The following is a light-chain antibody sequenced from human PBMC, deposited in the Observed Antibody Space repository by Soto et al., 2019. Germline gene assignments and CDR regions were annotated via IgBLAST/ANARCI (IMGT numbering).Light chain of an antibody. CDR2: AAS. J-gene: IGKJ3*01. CDR1: HTISSY. V-gene: IGKV1-9*01. Sequence: DIQLTQSPSFLSASVGDRVTITCRASHTISSYLAWYQQKPGKAPELLLYAASTLQNGVPSRFSGSGYETDYNLTISGLQPEDLGTYYCQQVNSFPPTFGPGTKVDLK. CDR3: QQVNSFPPT.